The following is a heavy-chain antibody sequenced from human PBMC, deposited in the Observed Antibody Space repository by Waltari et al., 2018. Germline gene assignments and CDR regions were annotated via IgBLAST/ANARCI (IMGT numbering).Heavy chain of an antibody. V-gene: IGHV4-59*08. J-gene: IGHJ4*02. CDR3: AGAGDYSNSGAFDY. D-gene: IGHD3-10*01. CDR2: IYDSGTI. CDR1: GASISGYS. Sequence: QVQLQESGPGLVKPSETLSLTCSVSGASISGYSWSWFRQPPGKELEWFGHIYDSGTIVYQPSLKSRVSISVDTSKNQFSLNLRSVTAADTAMYYCAGAGDYSNSGAFDYWGQGTLVIVSS.